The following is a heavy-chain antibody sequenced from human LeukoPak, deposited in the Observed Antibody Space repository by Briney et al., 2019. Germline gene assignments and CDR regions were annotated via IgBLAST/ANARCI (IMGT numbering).Heavy chain of an antibody. D-gene: IGHD3-3*01. CDR3: ARGSTIFGVVIWSNFDY. J-gene: IGHJ4*02. Sequence: PSETLSLTCTVPGGSISSYYWSWIRQPPGKGLEWIGYIYYSGSTNYNPSLKSRVTISVDTSKNQFSLKLSSVTAADTAVYYCARGSTIFGVVIWSNFDYWGQGTLVTVSS. CDR1: GGSISSYY. CDR2: IYYSGST. V-gene: IGHV4-59*01.